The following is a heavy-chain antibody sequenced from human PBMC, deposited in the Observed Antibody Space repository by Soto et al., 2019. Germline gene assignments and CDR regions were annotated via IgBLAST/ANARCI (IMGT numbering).Heavy chain of an antibody. V-gene: IGHV4-34*01. Sequence: SETLSLTCAVYGGSFSGYYWSWIRQPPGKGLGWIGEINHSGSTNYNPSLKSRVTISVDTSKNQFSLKLSSVTAADTAVYYCARREQWLGVYYYYYGMDVWGQGTTVTVS. CDR3: ARREQWLGVYYYYYGMDV. D-gene: IGHD6-19*01. CDR2: INHSGST. J-gene: IGHJ6*02. CDR1: GGSFSGYY.